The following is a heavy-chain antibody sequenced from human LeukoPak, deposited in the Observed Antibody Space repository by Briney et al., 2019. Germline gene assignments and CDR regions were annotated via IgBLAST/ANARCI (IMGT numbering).Heavy chain of an antibody. D-gene: IGHD3-10*01. V-gene: IGHV3-33*01. CDR3: ARDSYQDYYGRFDP. J-gene: IGHJ5*02. CDR1: GFSFSNHG. CDR2: IWDDGNNK. Sequence: GGSLRLSCAASGFSFSNHGMHWVRQAPGKRLEWVAVIWDDGNNKRYANSVNGRFTISRDNSENTLYLQMNGLTAEDTAMYYCARDSYQDYYGRFDPWGQGTLVIVPS.